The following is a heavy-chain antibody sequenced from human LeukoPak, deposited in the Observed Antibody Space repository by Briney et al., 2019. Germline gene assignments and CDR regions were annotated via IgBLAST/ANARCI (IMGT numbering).Heavy chain of an antibody. Sequence: GGPLRLSCAASGFTFSSYAMSWVRQAPGKGLEWVSAISGSGGSTYCATSVKGRFTISTDNSKNTLYLQMNGLRAEDTAVYYCANGAVAGIQYYFDYWGQGTLVTVSS. CDR2: ISGSGGST. D-gene: IGHD6-19*01. V-gene: IGHV3-23*01. J-gene: IGHJ4*02. CDR1: GFTFSSYA. CDR3: ANGAVAGIQYYFDY.